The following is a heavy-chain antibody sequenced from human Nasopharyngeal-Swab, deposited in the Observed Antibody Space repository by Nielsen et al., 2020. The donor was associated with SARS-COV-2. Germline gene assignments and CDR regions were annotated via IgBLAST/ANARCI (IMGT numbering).Heavy chain of an antibody. J-gene: IGHJ4*02. V-gene: IGHV1-2*02. Sequence: CVGDVPGRGLEWMGWINPNSGGTNYAQKFQGRVTMTRDTSITTAYMDLSRLRSDDTAVYYCARDPGSSWPHYFDFWGQGTLVTVPQ. D-gene: IGHD6-13*01. CDR2: INPNSGGT. CDR3: ARDPGSSWPHYFDF.